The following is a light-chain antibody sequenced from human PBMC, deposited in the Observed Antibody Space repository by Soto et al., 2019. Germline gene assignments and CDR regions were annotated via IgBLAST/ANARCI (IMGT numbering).Light chain of an antibody. CDR3: QQYSSYWT. CDR1: QSISSW. Sequence: DIQMTQSPSTLSASVGDRVTITCRASQSISSWLAWYQQKPGKAPKLLIYKASSLESGVPSRFSGSGSGTEFTLTISSLQPDDFATDYCQQYSSYWTFGQGTKVEIK. J-gene: IGKJ1*01. CDR2: KAS. V-gene: IGKV1-5*03.